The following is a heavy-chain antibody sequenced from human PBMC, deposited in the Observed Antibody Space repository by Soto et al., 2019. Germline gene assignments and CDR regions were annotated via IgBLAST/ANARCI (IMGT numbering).Heavy chain of an antibody. J-gene: IGHJ4*02. Sequence: SETLSLTCAVYGGSFSGYYWSWIRQPPGKGLEWIGEINHSGSTNYNPSLKSRVTISVDTSKNQFSLKLSSVTAADTAVYYCARALIAAAGSFDYWGQGTLVTVSS. CDR2: INHSGST. D-gene: IGHD6-13*01. CDR1: GGSFSGYY. CDR3: ARALIAAAGSFDY. V-gene: IGHV4-34*01.